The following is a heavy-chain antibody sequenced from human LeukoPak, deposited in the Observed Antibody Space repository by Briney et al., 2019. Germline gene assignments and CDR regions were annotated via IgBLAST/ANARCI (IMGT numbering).Heavy chain of an antibody. CDR3: AKEVARRTGGFDP. D-gene: IGHD3/OR15-3a*01. CDR1: AYSISNDNY. J-gene: IGHJ5*02. CDR2: IYHSGTA. Sequence: SETLSLTCTVSAYSISNDNYWVWIRPSPGKGLEWIGSIYHSGTAYYNPSLKSRVTISVDTSKNQFSLKLSAVTATDTAVYYCAKEVARRTGGFDPWGQGTLVTVSS. V-gene: IGHV4-38-2*02.